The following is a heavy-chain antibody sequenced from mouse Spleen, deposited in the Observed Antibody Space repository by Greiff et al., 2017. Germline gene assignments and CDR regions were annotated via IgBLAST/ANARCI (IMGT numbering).Heavy chain of an antibody. J-gene: IGHJ1*03. CDR1: GYTFTDYY. CDR3: ASNWGGYFDV. D-gene: IGHD4-1*01. CDR2: INPNNGGT. V-gene: IGHV1-26*01. Sequence: VQLQQSGPELVKPGASVKISCKASGYTFTDYYMNWVKQSHGKSLEWIGDINPNNGGTSYNQKFKGKATLTVDKSSSTAYMELRSLTSEDSAVYYCASNWGGYFDVWGTGTTVTVSS.